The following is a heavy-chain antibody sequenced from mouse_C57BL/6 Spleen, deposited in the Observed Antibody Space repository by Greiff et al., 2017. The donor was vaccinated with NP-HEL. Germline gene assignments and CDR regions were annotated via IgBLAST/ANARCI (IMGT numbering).Heavy chain of an antibody. CDR3: ARSPKGPDY. D-gene: IGHD3-3*01. J-gene: IGHJ2*01. Sequence: EVQLQQSGPELVKPGASVKISCKASGYTFTDYYMNWVKQSHGKSLEWIGDINPNNGGTSYNQKFKGKATLTVDKSSSTAYMELRSLTSEDSAVYYCARSPKGPDYWGQGTTLTVSS. CDR1: GYTFTDYY. V-gene: IGHV1-26*01. CDR2: INPNNGGT.